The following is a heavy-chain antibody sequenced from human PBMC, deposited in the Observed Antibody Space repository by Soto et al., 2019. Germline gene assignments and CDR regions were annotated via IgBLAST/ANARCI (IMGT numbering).Heavy chain of an antibody. V-gene: IGHV1-69*13. CDR2: IIPIFGTA. CDR3: AGGTIFGVPSYFDY. J-gene: IGHJ4*02. CDR1: GGTFSSYA. Sequence: ASVKVSCKASGGTFSSYAISWVRQAPGQGLEWMGGIIPIFGTANYAQKFQGRVTITADESTSTAYMELSSLRSEDTAVYYCAGGTIFGVPSYFDYWGQGTLVTVSS. D-gene: IGHD3-3*01.